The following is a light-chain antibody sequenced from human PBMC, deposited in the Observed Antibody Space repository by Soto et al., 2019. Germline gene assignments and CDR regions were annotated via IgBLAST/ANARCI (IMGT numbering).Light chain of an antibody. V-gene: IGKV3-20*01. CDR3: QQYAYSPRT. Sequence: VFTPSPGTLSLSPGEKATLPCRPSQSVSNNWLAWYQQKPGQAPRLLIYGVSTRAPGIPDRFSGSASETDFTLTISRLEPEDFAVYYCQQYAYSPRTFGQGTKVAIK. CDR2: GVS. CDR1: QSVSNNW. J-gene: IGKJ1*01.